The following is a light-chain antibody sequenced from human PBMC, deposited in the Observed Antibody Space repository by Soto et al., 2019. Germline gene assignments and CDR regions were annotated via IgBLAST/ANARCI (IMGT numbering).Light chain of an antibody. CDR3: QQLNGYLELT. Sequence: DIQMTQSPSTLSASVGDRVSITCLASQSISSWLAWYQQKPGKAPKLLIYDASTLQSGVPSRFSGSRSGTEFTLTISSLQPEDFATYYCQQLNGYLELTFGGGTKVDIK. J-gene: IGKJ4*01. V-gene: IGKV1-5*01. CDR2: DAS. CDR1: QSISSW.